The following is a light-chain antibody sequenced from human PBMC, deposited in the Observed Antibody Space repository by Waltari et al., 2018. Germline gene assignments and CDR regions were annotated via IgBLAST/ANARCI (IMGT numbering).Light chain of an antibody. Sequence: GLTQSPVTLSLSPGETTTLSCRARQSTSKYLVWYQQRPGHAPRLLIYAASTRATGVPDRFSGSGYGTDFTLTISRLEPEDFAVYYCQNHERLPATFGQGTKVEIK. V-gene: IGKV3-20*01. CDR1: QSTSKY. CDR2: AAS. J-gene: IGKJ1*01. CDR3: QNHERLPAT.